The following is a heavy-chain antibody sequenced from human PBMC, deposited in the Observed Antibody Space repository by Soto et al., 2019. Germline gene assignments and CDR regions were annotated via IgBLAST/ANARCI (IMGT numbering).Heavy chain of an antibody. CDR2: IKQDGSEK. D-gene: IGHD2-15*01. CDR3: ASDSVHFCSFGTCAAALDV. V-gene: IGHV3-7*01. J-gene: IGHJ6*04. CDR1: GFTLSTHW. Sequence: QLVESGGGLVQPGGSLRLSCAASGFTLSTHWMIWVRQAPGKGLEWVGNIKQDGSEKYYVDSVKGRFTISRDNAKNSLYLLINSPRVDDRAVYYCASDSVHFCSFGTCAAALDVWGKGTKVSVTS.